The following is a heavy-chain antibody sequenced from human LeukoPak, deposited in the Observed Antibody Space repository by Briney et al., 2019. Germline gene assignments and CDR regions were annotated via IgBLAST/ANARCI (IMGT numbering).Heavy chain of an antibody. V-gene: IGHV3-48*01. Sequence: PGGSLRLSCAASGFTFSSYSMNWVRQAPGKGLEWVSYISSSSSTIYYADSVKGRFTISRDNAKNSLYLQMNSLRAEDTAVYYCARDLKGSIFGVVILGYWGQGILVTVSS. CDR3: ARDLKGSIFGVVILGY. CDR1: GFTFSSYS. CDR2: ISSSSSTI. J-gene: IGHJ4*02. D-gene: IGHD3-3*01.